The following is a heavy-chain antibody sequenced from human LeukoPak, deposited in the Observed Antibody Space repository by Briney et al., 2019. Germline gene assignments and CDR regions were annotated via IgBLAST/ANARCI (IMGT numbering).Heavy chain of an antibody. Sequence: PGGSLRLSCVASGFMFSSYAINWVRQAPGKGLEWLSYISSSGTTIYSADSVKGRFIISRDNAKNSLYLHMNSLRGEDTAAYYCARDGLGVADLDYWGQGTLVTVSS. CDR1: GFMFSSYA. D-gene: IGHD2-15*01. J-gene: IGHJ4*02. V-gene: IGHV3-48*03. CDR2: ISSSGTTI. CDR3: ARDGLGVADLDY.